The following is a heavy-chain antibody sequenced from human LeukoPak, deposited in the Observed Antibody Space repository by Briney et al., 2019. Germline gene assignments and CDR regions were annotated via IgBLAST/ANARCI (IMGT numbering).Heavy chain of an antibody. D-gene: IGHD2-8*01. CDR2: INPNSGGT. V-gene: IGHV1-2*02. J-gene: IGHJ5*02. CDR1: GYTFTGYY. CDR3: ARTYCTNGVCFNWFDP. Sequence: ASVKVSCKASGYTFTGYYMHWVRQAPGQGLEWMGWINPNSGGTNYAQKFQGRVTMTRDTTISTAYMELSRLRSDDTAAYYCARTYCTNGVCFNWFDPWGQGTLVTVSS.